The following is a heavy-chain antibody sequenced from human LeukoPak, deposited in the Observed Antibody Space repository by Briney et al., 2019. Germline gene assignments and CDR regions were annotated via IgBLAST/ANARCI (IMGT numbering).Heavy chain of an antibody. CDR2: ISSANTYI. CDR1: GFTFSSSN. V-gene: IGHV3-21*01. Sequence: GGSLRLSCAASGFTFSSSNMNWVRQAPGKGLEWVSSISSANTYIYYADLLEGRFTISRDNAENSLYLQMNSLRAEDTAVYYCARDIGSHASGFDYWGQGTLVTVSS. J-gene: IGHJ4*02. D-gene: IGHD3-10*01. CDR3: ARDIGSHASGFDY.